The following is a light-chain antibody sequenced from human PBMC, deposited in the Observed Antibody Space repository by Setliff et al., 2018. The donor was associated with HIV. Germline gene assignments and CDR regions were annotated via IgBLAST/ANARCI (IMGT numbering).Light chain of an antibody. J-gene: IGLJ1*01. Sequence: QSALTQPASVSGSPGQSITISCTGTSSDIGTYNLVSWYQQHPGKAPKLIIYEVSSRPSGISSRFSGSKSGNTASLTISGLQAEDEADYYCGSCTTTSPWAFGTGTKVTVL. CDR2: EVS. CDR1: SSDIGTYNL. CDR3: GSCTTTSPWA. V-gene: IGLV2-14*02.